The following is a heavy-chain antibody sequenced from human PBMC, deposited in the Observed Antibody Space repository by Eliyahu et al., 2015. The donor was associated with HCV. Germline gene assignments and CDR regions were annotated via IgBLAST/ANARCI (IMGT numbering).Heavy chain of an antibody. Sequence: EVPLVESGGGLVQPGGSLXLSCAASGFLVSNXSMSWVRQAPGKGLEWVXXIXSAGDTXYAXXVKGRFTISRDNSMNTVYLDMNGLTVADTAVYFCAKDYVDFWNNYDSYGMDVWGQGTTVTVSS. D-gene: IGHD3-3*01. J-gene: IGHJ6*02. CDR3: AKDYVDFWNNYDSYGMDV. CDR1: GFLVSNXS. CDR2: IXSAGDT. V-gene: IGHV3-66*02.